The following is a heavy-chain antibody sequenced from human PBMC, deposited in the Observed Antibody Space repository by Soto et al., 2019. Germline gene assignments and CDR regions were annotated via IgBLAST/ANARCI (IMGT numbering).Heavy chain of an antibody. Sequence: PGGSLRLSCAASGFTFSSYGMHWVRQAPGKGLEWVAVISYDGSNKYYADSVKGRFTISRDNSKNTLYLQMSSLRAEDTAVYYCAKDPSGTVTTYFFDYWGQGTLVTVSS. J-gene: IGHJ4*02. CDR1: GFTFSSYG. D-gene: IGHD4-4*01. V-gene: IGHV3-30*18. CDR3: AKDPSGTVTTYFFDY. CDR2: ISYDGSNK.